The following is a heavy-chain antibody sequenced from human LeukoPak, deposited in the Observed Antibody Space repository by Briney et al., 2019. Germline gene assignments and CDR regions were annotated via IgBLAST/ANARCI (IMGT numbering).Heavy chain of an antibody. CDR2: IYTSGNT. Sequence: SETLSLTCTVSGASISSCYWSWIRQPAGKGLEWIGRIYTSGNTNYNPSLKSRVTMSVDTSKNQFSLKLSSVTAADTAVYYCARSRSDLMSYYYYGLDVWGQGATVTVSS. CDR1: GASISSCY. V-gene: IGHV4-4*07. CDR3: ARSRSDLMSYYYYGLDV. D-gene: IGHD1-14*01. J-gene: IGHJ6*02.